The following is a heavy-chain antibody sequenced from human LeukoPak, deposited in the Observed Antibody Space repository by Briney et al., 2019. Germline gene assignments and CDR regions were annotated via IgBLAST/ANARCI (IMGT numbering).Heavy chain of an antibody. Sequence: SETLSLTCTVSGGSVSSGSYYWSWIRQPPGKGLEWIGYIYYSGSTNYNPSLKSRVTISVDTSKNQFSLKLSSVTAADTAVYYCASPDSSNPALDYWGQGTLVTVSS. CDR3: ASPDSSNPALDY. CDR1: GGSVSSGSYY. V-gene: IGHV4-61*01. CDR2: IYYSGST. D-gene: IGHD6-13*01. J-gene: IGHJ4*02.